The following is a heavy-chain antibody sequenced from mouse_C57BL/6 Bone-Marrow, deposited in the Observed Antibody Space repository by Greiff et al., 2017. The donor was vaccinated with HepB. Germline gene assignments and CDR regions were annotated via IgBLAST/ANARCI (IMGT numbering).Heavy chain of an antibody. CDR1: GFTFSDYG. Sequence: EVKLMESGGGLVKPGGSLKLSCAASGFTFSDYGMHWVRQAPEKGLEWVAYISSGSSTIYYADTVKGRFTISRDNAKNTLFLQMTSLRSEDTAMYYCARPGDGYSNYFDYWGQGTTLTVSS. J-gene: IGHJ2*01. V-gene: IGHV5-17*01. CDR2: ISSGSSTI. CDR3: ARPGDGYSNYFDY. D-gene: IGHD2-3*01.